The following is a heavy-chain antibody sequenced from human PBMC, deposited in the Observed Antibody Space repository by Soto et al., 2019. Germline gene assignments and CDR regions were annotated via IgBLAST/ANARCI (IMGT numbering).Heavy chain of an antibody. CDR1: GGSISSYY. CDR3: ARGEFGRQIDY. Sequence: ETLSLTCAVSGGSISSYYWSWIRQPPGKGLEWIGYIYYSGSTNYNPSLKSRVTISVDTSKNQFSLKLSSVTAADTAVYYCARGEFGRQIDYWGQGTPVTVSS. J-gene: IGHJ4*02. CDR2: IYYSGST. D-gene: IGHD3-10*01. V-gene: IGHV4-59*01.